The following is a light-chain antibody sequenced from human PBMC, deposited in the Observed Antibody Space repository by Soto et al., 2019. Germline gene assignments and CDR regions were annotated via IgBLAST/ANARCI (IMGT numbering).Light chain of an antibody. V-gene: IGKV4-1*01. J-gene: IGKJ2*01. CDR1: QSVLYNSNNKNY. CDR3: QQYYTTPYT. CDR2: WAS. Sequence: DIVMTQSPDSLAVSLGERATINCKSSQSVLYNSNNKNYLAWYQQKPGQPPKLLINWASIRESGVPDRFSGSGSGTDFTLTISSLQAEDVAVYYCQQYYTTPYTFGQGTKLEIK.